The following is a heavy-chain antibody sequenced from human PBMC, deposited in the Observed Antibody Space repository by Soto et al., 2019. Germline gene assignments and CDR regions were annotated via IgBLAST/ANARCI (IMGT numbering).Heavy chain of an antibody. Sequence: ESGGGVVQPGKSLRLSCAASGFTFSNYAFHWVRQAPGKGLEWVSLISYDGSNKYYAGSVKGRFTISRDNSKNMVSLQMNSLRGDDAAVYFCARGDAIDNYDRSAAYWGQGTLVTVSS. V-gene: IGHV3-30-3*01. CDR2: ISYDGSNK. J-gene: IGHJ4*02. D-gene: IGHD3-22*01. CDR1: GFTFSNYA. CDR3: ARGDAIDNYDRSAAY.